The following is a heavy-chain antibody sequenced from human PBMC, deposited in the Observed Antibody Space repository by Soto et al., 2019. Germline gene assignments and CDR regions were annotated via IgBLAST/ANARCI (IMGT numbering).Heavy chain of an antibody. Sequence: PGGSLRLSCAASGFTFNFYAMHWVRQAPGKGLEWVAVISYNGRNKHYVDSVKGRFTISRDNSQDTLYLQMDSLRPDDTAVYYCARQAKIGDRSQFYFDSWGQGTLVTVSS. CDR2: ISYNGRNK. J-gene: IGHJ4*02. CDR3: ARQAKIGDRSQFYFDS. V-gene: IGHV3-30*04. D-gene: IGHD3-16*01. CDR1: GFTFNFYA.